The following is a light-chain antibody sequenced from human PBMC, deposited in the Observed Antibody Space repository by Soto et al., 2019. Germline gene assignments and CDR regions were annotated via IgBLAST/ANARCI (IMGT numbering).Light chain of an antibody. J-gene: IGLJ3*02. V-gene: IGLV2-14*01. Sequence: QSALTQPASVSGSPGQSITISCTGTSSDVGGYNYLSWYQQHPGKAPKLMIYDVSNRPSGVSNRFSGSKSGNTASLTIFGLQAEDEADYYCSSYASSRDVLFGGGTKLTVL. CDR3: SSYASSRDVL. CDR1: SSDVGGYNY. CDR2: DVS.